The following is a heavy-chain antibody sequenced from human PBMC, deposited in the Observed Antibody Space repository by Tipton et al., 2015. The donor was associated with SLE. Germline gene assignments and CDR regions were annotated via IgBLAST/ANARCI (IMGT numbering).Heavy chain of an antibody. CDR1: GDSVSSGSYY. CDR2: IHYTGNT. CDR3: VRDNRGYDVSFDP. V-gene: IGHV4-39*07. D-gene: IGHD3/OR15-3a*01. Sequence: GLVKPSETLSLTCTVSGDSVSSGSYYWGWIRQPPGKGLEWIGSIHYTGNTYDNPSLKSRVTMSLETSENQLSLRLTSVTAADTAVYYCVRDNRGYDVSFDPWGQGTLVTVSS. J-gene: IGHJ5*02.